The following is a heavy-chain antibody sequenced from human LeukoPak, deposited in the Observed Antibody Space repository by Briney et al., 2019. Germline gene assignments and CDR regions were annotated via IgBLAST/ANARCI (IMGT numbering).Heavy chain of an antibody. V-gene: IGHV3-53*01. Sequence: GGSLRLSCAASGFTVSSNYMSWVRQAPGKGLEWVSVIYSGGSTYYADSVKGRFTISRDNSKNTLYLQMNSLRAEDTAVYYCARALLWFVELFDYGMDVWGKGTTVTVSS. J-gene: IGHJ6*04. CDR3: ARALLWFVELFDYGMDV. D-gene: IGHD3-10*01. CDR2: IYSGGST. CDR1: GFTVSSNY.